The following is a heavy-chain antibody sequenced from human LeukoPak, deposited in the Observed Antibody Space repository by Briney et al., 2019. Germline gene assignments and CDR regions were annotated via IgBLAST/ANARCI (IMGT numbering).Heavy chain of an antibody. J-gene: IGHJ5*02. CDR2: IYYSGST. D-gene: IGHD3-10*01. CDR1: GGSISSSSYY. Sequence: SETLSLTCTVSGGSISSSSYYWGWIRQPPGKGLEWIGSIYYSGSTYYNPSLKSRVTISVDTSKNQFSLKLSSVTAADTAVYYCARHSGSLWDVGWSDPWGQGTLVTVSS. V-gene: IGHV4-39*01. CDR3: ARHSGSLWDVGWSDP.